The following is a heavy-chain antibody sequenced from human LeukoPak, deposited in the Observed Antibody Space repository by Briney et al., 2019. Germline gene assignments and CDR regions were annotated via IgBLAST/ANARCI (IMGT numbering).Heavy chain of an antibody. CDR3: ARGAYSSSWSHDFDY. CDR2: INPSGGST. J-gene: IGHJ4*02. D-gene: IGHD6-13*01. Sequence: ASVKVSCKASGYTFTSYYMHWVRQAPGQGLEWMGVINPSGGSTSYAQKFQGRVTMTRDTSTSTVYKELSSLRSEDTAVYYCARGAYSSSWSHDFDYWGQGTLVTVSS. V-gene: IGHV1-46*01. CDR1: GYTFTSYY.